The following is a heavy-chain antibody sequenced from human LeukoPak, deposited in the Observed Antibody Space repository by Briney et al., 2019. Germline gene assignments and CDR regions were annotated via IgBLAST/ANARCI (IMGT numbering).Heavy chain of an antibody. Sequence: KSSETLSLTCTVSGGSISSYYWSWIRQPPGKGLEWIGYIYYSGSTYYNPSLKSRVTISVDTSKNQFSLKLSSVTAADTAVYYCARTYGDYGWFDPWGQGTLVTVSS. CDR2: IYYSGST. D-gene: IGHD4-17*01. CDR1: GGSISSYY. V-gene: IGHV4-59*08. J-gene: IGHJ5*02. CDR3: ARTYGDYGWFDP.